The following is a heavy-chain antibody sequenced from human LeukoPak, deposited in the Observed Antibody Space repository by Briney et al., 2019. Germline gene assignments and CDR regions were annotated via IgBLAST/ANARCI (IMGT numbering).Heavy chain of an antibody. D-gene: IGHD1-26*01. CDR2: ISTTGSSI. J-gene: IGHJ4*02. V-gene: IGHV3-48*03. Sequence: GESLRLSCAASGFTFSSYEMNWVRQAPGKGLEWVSYISTTGSSIYYADSVKGRFTISRDNSKNTLYLQMNSLRAEDTAVYYCAKAGSIRFDYWGQGTLVTVSS. CDR1: GFTFSSYE. CDR3: AKAGSIRFDY.